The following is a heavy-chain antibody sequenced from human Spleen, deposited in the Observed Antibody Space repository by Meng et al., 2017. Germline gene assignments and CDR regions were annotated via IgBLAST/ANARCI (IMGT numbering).Heavy chain of an antibody. Sequence: ASVKVSCKASGYTFTNYGINWVRQAPGQGLEWMGWMNPNSGNTGYAQKFQGRVTITRNTSISTAYMELSSLRSEDTAVYYCARGWRYYYDSSGYYYSGFDYWGQGTLVTVSS. CDR1: GYTFTNYG. J-gene: IGHJ4*02. CDR2: MNPNSGNT. V-gene: IGHV1-8*03. CDR3: ARGWRYYYDSSGYYYSGFDY. D-gene: IGHD3-22*01.